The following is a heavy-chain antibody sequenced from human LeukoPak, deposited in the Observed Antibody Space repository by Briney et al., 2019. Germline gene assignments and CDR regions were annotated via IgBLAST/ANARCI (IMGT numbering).Heavy chain of an antibody. D-gene: IGHD5-18*01. CDR1: GFTFSSYR. CDR3: AKQDTSRYSYGSVDY. Sequence: GGSLRLSCAASGFTFSSYRMNWVRQAPGKGLEWVSYISTSSSTIYYADSVRGRSTISSHNSKNKLYLQMNKLRADDTAVYYCAKQDTSRYSYGSVDYWGQGTLVSVSS. J-gene: IGHJ4*02. V-gene: IGHV3-48*01. CDR2: ISTSSSTI.